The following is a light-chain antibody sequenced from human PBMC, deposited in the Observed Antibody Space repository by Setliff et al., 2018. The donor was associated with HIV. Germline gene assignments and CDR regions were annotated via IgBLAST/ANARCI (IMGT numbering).Light chain of an antibody. CDR2: EVN. J-gene: IGLJ1*01. V-gene: IGLV2-23*02. CDR3: CSYAGASIQYI. Sequence: QSALTQPASVSGSPGQSITISCTGTSSDIGTYNLVSWYQQHPGKAPKVIIYEVNKRPSGVSNRFSASKSGNTASLTISGLQAEDEAEYYCCSYAGASIQYIFGVGTRAPS. CDR1: SSDIGTYNL.